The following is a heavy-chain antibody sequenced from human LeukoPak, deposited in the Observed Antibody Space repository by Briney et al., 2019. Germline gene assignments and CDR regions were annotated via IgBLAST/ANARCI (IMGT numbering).Heavy chain of an antibody. D-gene: IGHD6-13*01. J-gene: IGHJ3*02. CDR1: GGSISSRSYY. Sequence: SETPSLTRTLPGGSISSRSYYWGWIRQPPGKGLEWIGYIYYSGSTNYDPSLKSRLTLSVVTSKKQFSVRLSAVTAADTAVYYCAGLAADAFDIWGQGTMVTVSS. V-gene: IGHV4-39*01. CDR3: AGLAADAFDI. CDR2: IYYSGST.